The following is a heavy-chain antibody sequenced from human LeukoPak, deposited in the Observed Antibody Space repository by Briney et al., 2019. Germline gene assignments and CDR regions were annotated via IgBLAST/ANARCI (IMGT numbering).Heavy chain of an antibody. V-gene: IGHV4-61*02. Sequence: SQTLSLTCTVSGGSISSGSYYWSWIRQPAGKGLEWIGRIYTSGSTNYNPSLKSRVTISVDTSKNQFSLKLSPVTAADTAVYYCAREEYPRTFDYWGQGTLVTVSS. J-gene: IGHJ4*02. D-gene: IGHD6-6*01. CDR1: GGSISSGSYY. CDR3: AREEYPRTFDY. CDR2: IYTSGST.